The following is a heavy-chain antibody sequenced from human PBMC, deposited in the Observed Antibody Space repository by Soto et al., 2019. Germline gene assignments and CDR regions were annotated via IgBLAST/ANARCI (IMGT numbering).Heavy chain of an antibody. CDR2: IRSKANSYAT. J-gene: IGHJ4*02. CDR3: TRQYHYYGSGSYIY. CDR1: GFTFSGSA. V-gene: IGHV3-73*01. Sequence: EVQLVESGGGLVQPGGSLKLSCAASGFTFSGSAMHWVRQASGKGLEWVGLIRSKANSYATAYAASVKGRFTISRDDSKNTAYLQMNSLTTEDTAVYYCTRQYHYYGSGSYIYWGQGTLVTVSS. D-gene: IGHD3-10*01.